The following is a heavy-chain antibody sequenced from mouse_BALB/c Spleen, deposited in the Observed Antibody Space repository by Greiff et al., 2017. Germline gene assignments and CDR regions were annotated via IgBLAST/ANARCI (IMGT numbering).Heavy chain of an antibody. V-gene: IGHV5-9-3*01. D-gene: IGHD2-4*01. J-gene: IGHJ2*01. CDR2: ISSGGSYT. CDR3: ASSIYYDYDPYYFDY. CDR1: GFTFSSYA. Sequence: EVQLVESGGGLVKPGGSLKLSCAASGFTFSSYAMSWVRQTPEKRLEWVATISSGGSYTYYPDSVKGRFTISRDNAKNTLYLQMSSLRSEDTAMYYCASSIYYDYDPYYFDYWGQGTTLTVSS.